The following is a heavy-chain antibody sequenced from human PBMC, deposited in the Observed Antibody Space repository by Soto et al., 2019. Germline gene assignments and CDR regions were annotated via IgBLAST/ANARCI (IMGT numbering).Heavy chain of an antibody. D-gene: IGHD1-26*01. V-gene: IGHV3-64*01. CDR2: ISSNGGST. CDR3: AREGAIVPRFFDP. Sequence: PGGSLRLSCAASGFTFSSYAMHWVRQAPGKGLEYVSAISSNGGSTYYANSVKGRFTITKDTSKNQVFLTMTNLDPVDTATYYCAREGAIVPRFFDPWGQGTLVTVSS. J-gene: IGHJ5*02. CDR1: GFTFSSYA.